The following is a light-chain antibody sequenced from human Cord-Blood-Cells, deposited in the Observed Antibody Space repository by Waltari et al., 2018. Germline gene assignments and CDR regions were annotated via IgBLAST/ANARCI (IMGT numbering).Light chain of an antibody. CDR1: QGRSSW. CDR3: QQANSFPLT. V-gene: IGKV1-12*01. CDR2: AAS. J-gene: IGKJ4*01. Sequence: IQVTQSPSSVSASVGGRVTINCRASQGRSSWLAWYQQQPGKVPKLIIYAASRLQSWAPSRFSGCGSGTDFTLTNSSLQPEDFATYYCQQANSFPLTFGGGTKVDIK.